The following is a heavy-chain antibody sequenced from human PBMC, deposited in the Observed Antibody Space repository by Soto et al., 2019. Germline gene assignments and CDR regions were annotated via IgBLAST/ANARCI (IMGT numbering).Heavy chain of an antibody. Sequence: SGPTLVNPTETLTLTCTVSGFSLSNARMGVSWIRQPPGKALEWLAHTFSNDEKSYSTSLKSRLTISKDTSKSQVVLTMTNMDPVDTATYYCARTQPPGYSSGWYGVYYFDYWGQGTLVTVSS. D-gene: IGHD6-19*01. CDR1: GFSLSNARMG. CDR3: ARTQPPGYSSGWYGVYYFDY. CDR2: TFSNDEK. J-gene: IGHJ4*02. V-gene: IGHV2-26*01.